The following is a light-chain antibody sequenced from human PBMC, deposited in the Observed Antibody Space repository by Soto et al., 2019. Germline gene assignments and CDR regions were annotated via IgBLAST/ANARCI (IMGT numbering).Light chain of an antibody. V-gene: IGKV3D-20*02. CDR3: QHRINWPLT. CDR1: QTVSSNY. Sequence: EIMLSQSPCTLSLSPGEGATLSCWASQTVSSNYLAWYQQRPGQAPRLIIYGASSRATGIPDRFSGSGSGTDFTLTISSLEPEDFAVYYCQHRINWPLTFGGGTKVDIK. J-gene: IGKJ4*01. CDR2: GAS.